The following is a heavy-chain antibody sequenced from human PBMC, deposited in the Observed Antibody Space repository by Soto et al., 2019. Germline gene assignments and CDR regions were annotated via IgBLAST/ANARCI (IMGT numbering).Heavy chain of an antibody. J-gene: IGHJ5*02. Sequence: SVKVSCKASGFTFTSSAVQWVRQARGQRLEWIGWIVVGSGNTNYAQKFQERVAITRDMTRSTAYMELSSLRSDDAAVYYCAARIGGWLLVFDPWGQGTQVTSPQ. CDR2: IVVGSGNT. V-gene: IGHV1-58*01. CDR1: GFTFTSSA. D-gene: IGHD3-22*01. CDR3: AARIGGWLLVFDP.